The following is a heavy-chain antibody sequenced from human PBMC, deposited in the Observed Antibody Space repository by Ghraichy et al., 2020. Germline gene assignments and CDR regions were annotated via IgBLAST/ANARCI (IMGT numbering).Heavy chain of an antibody. Sequence: SETLSLTNTVSGGSISSYYWSWIRQPPGKGLEWIGYIYYSGSTNYNPSLKSRVTISVDTSKNQFSLKLSSVTAADTAVYYCARGSHYYDSSGYYYFDYWGQGTLVTVSS. CDR1: GGSISSYY. CDR3: ARGSHYYDSSGYYYFDY. CDR2: IYYSGST. V-gene: IGHV4-59*01. J-gene: IGHJ4*02. D-gene: IGHD3-22*01.